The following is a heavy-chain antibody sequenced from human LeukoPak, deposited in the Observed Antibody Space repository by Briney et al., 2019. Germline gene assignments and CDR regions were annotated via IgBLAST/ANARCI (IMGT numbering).Heavy chain of an antibody. Sequence: GGSLRLSCAASGFTFSSYGMHWVRQAPGKGLEWVAFIRYDGSNKYYADSVKGRFTISRDISKNTLYLQMNSLRAEDTAVYYCAKEGWGDYYMDVWGKGTAVTISS. CDR1: GFTFSSYG. CDR3: AKEGWGDYYMDV. J-gene: IGHJ6*03. CDR2: IRYDGSNK. V-gene: IGHV3-30*02. D-gene: IGHD3-16*01.